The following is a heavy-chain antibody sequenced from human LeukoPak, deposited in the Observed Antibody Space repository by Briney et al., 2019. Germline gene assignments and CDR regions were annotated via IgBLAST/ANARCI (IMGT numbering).Heavy chain of an antibody. Sequence: ASVKVSCKASGYTFASYDFNWVRQATGQGLEWMGWMSPKSGDTGYAQKFQGRVTMTRDTSTSTAYMELSSLRSEDTAVYYCARGPPDTGDFDYWGQGTPVTVSS. CDR2: MSPKSGDT. J-gene: IGHJ4*02. V-gene: IGHV1-8*01. D-gene: IGHD7-27*01. CDR1: GYTFASYD. CDR3: ARGPPDTGDFDY.